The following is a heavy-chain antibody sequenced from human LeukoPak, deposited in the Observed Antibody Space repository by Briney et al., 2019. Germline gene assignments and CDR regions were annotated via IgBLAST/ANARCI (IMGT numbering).Heavy chain of an antibody. J-gene: IGHJ4*02. CDR1: GGSFSGYY. D-gene: IGHD3-3*01. V-gene: IGHV4-34*01. CDR3: ASCGRGYDFWSGYYTYYFDY. Sequence: SETLSLXCAVYGGSFSGYYWSWIRQPPGKGLEWIGEINHSRSTNYNPSLKSRVTISVDTSKNQFSLKLSSVTAADTAVYYCASCGRGYDFWSGYYTYYFDYWGQGPRSPSPQ. CDR2: INHSRST.